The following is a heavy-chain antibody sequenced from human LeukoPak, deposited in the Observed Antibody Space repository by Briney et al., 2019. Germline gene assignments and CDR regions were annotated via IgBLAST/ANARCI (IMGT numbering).Heavy chain of an antibody. CDR2: ISSSSYT. CDR3: ARDHYYGSGSYGY. V-gene: IGHV3-11*06. Sequence: PGGSLRLSCAASGFTFSDYYMSWLRQAPGKGLKGVAYISSSSYTNYADSVKGRFTISRDNAKNSLYLQMNSLRAEDTAVYYCARDHYYGSGSYGYWGQGTRVTASS. CDR1: GFTFSDYY. J-gene: IGHJ4*02. D-gene: IGHD3-10*01.